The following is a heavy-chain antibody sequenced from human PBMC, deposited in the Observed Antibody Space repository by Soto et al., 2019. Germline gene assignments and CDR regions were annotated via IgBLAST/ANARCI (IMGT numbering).Heavy chain of an antibody. D-gene: IGHD3-10*01. CDR1: GYTFTHYG. V-gene: IGHV1-18*01. CDR3: DSFGSGTSPGGDY. CDR2: ISGYNGNT. Sequence: QVQLVQSGAEVKKPGASVKVSCTASGYTFTHYGVSWVRQAPGQGLEWMGWISGYNGNTKYAQKLQGRVTLTTDTSTNTGYMELRNLRSDVTSVYYCDSFGSGTSPGGDYCGQGSLVSGSS. J-gene: IGHJ4*02.